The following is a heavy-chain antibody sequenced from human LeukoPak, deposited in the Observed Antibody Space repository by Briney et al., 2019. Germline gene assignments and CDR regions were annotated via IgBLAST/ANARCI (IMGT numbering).Heavy chain of an antibody. CDR1: GFTFSSSA. J-gene: IGHJ4*02. CDR2: ISGSGGST. CDR3: AKGGLRGQYYYDSGGYETDYFDY. D-gene: IGHD3-22*01. V-gene: IGHV3-23*01. Sequence: GGSLRLSCAASGFTFSSSAMSWVRQAPGKGLEWVSLISGSGGSTYYADSVKGRFTISRDNSKNTLYLQMNSLRAEDTAVYYCAKGGLRGQYYYDSGGYETDYFDYWGQGTLVTVSS.